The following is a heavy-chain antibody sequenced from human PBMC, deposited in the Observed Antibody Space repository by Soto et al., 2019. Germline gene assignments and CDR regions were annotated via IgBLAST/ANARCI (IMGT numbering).Heavy chain of an antibody. Sequence: GGSLRLSCAASGFTFSSYWMSWVRQAPGKGLEWVANIKQDGSEKYYVDSVKGRFTISRDNAKNSLYLQMNSLRAEDTAVYYCARAEYYDYIWGSYRSSYYYMDVWGKGTTVTVSS. CDR2: IKQDGSEK. D-gene: IGHD3-16*02. CDR1: GFTFSSYW. V-gene: IGHV3-7*01. J-gene: IGHJ6*03. CDR3: ARAEYYDYIWGSYRSSYYYMDV.